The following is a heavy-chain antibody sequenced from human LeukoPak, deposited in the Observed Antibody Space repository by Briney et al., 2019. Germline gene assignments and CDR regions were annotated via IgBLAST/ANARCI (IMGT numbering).Heavy chain of an antibody. D-gene: IGHD4-17*01. CDR1: GFTFHDYA. V-gene: IGHV3-9*01. Sequence: PGGSLRLSCAASGFTFHDYAMYWVRQAPGKGLEWVSGLSWNGGNIGYAESVRGRFTISRDNAGNSLYLQMNSLRPEDTALYYCAKALGSTVTTRTYFDYWGQGTLVTVSS. CDR2: LSWNGGNI. CDR3: AKALGSTVTTRTYFDY. J-gene: IGHJ4*02.